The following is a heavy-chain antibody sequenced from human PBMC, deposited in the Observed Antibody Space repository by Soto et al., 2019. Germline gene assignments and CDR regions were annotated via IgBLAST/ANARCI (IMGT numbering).Heavy chain of an antibody. CDR3: AKTGRYSSSWYVFSAYYFDY. Sequence: GGSLILSCSASGFTFSSYGMHWVRQAPCKGLEWVAVIWYDGSNKYYADSVKGRFTISRDNSKNTLYLQMNSLRAEDTAVYYCAKTGRYSSSWYVFSAYYFDYWGQGTLVTVSS. CDR2: IWYDGSNK. V-gene: IGHV3-30*02. D-gene: IGHD6-13*01. CDR1: GFTFSSYG. J-gene: IGHJ4*02.